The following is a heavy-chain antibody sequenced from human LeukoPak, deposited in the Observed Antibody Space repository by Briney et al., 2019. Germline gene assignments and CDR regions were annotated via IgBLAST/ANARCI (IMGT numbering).Heavy chain of an antibody. D-gene: IGHD3-22*01. Sequence: SETLSLTCTVSGGSVSSGNYYWSWIRQPPGKGLEWIGYIYYSGSTNYNPSLKSRVTISVDTSKNQFSLKLSSVTAADTAVYYCARVESDSSGLFAFDIWGQGTMVTVSS. V-gene: IGHV4-61*01. CDR3: ARVESDSSGLFAFDI. CDR2: IYYSGST. J-gene: IGHJ3*02. CDR1: GGSVSSGNYY.